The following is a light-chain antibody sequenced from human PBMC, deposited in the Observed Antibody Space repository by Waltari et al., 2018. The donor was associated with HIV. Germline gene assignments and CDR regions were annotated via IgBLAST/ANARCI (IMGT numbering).Light chain of an antibody. Sequence: DIQMTQSPSTLSVSVGDRVTITCRASQSISSWLAWYQQKPGKAPKLLIYKASSLESGVPSRFSGSGSETEFTLTVSSLQPDDFAAYYCQQYYRYPYTFGQGTKLEIK. J-gene: IGKJ2*01. CDR2: KAS. CDR1: QSISSW. V-gene: IGKV1-5*03. CDR3: QQYYRYPYT.